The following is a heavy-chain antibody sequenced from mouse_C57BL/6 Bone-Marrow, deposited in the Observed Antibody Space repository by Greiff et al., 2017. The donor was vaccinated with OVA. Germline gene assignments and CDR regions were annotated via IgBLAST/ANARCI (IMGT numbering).Heavy chain of an antibody. D-gene: IGHD4-1*01. CDR2: IHPNSGST. CDR3: ARRGGTGAMDY. J-gene: IGHJ4*01. Sequence: QVQLQQPGAELVKPGASVKLSCKASGYTFTSYWMHWVKQRPGQGLEWIGMIHPNSGSTNYNEKFKGKSTLTVDKSSSTAYMQLSSLTSEDSAVYYCARRGGTGAMDYWGQGTSVTVSA. V-gene: IGHV1-64*01. CDR1: GYTFTSYW.